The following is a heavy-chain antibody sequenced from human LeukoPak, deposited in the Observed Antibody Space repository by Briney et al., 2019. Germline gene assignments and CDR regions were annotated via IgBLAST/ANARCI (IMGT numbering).Heavy chain of an antibody. CDR2: IRGYNGNT. V-gene: IGHV1-18*01. Sequence: ASVKVSCKAYGYNFATSGIGWVRQAPGQGLEWLGWIRGYNGNTKSAPKLQGRVTMTTDTSTDTAYLELGSLRVDDTAIYYCARDLGPYTGSYYSYYHYMDVWGEGTSVTVSS. J-gene: IGHJ6*03. CDR3: ARDLGPYTGSYYSYYHYMDV. D-gene: IGHD1-26*01. CDR1: GYNFATSG.